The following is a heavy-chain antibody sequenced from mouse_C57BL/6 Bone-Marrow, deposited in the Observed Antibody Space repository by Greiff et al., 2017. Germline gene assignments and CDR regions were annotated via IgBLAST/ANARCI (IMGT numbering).Heavy chain of an antibody. V-gene: IGHV1-59*01. D-gene: IGHD1-1*01. Sequence: QVQLQQPGAELVRPGTSVKLSCKASGYTFTSYWMHWVKQRPGQGLEWIGVIDPSDSYTNYNQKFKGKATLTVDTSSSTAYMQLSSLTSEDSAVYYCVSPGHYKVFFDYWGQGTTLTVSA. J-gene: IGHJ2*01. CDR1: GYTFTSYW. CDR2: IDPSDSYT. CDR3: VSPGHYKVFFDY.